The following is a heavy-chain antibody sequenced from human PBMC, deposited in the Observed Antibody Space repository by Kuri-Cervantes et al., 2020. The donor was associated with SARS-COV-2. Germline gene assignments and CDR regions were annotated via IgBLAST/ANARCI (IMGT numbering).Heavy chain of an antibody. CDR2: IIPILGIA. Sequence: SVKVSCKASGGTFSSYAISWVRQAPGQGLEWMGRIIPILGIANYAQKFRGRVTITADKSPSTAYMELSSLRSEDTAVYHCASVPTSCYYLLWGQGTLVTVSS. D-gene: IGHD3-22*01. V-gene: IGHV1-69*04. J-gene: IGHJ4*02. CDR1: GGTFSSYA. CDR3: ASVPTSCYYLL.